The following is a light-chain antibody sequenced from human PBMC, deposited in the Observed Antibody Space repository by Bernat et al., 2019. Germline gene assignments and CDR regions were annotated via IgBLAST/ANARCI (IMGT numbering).Light chain of an antibody. CDR2: GDV. Sequence: QSVLAQPPPVSGAPGQSVTISCTGTSSNIGAGNDLHWYQQLPGTAPQLLIYGDVNRPSGVPDRFSGSRSGASASLAITGLQAEDEADYYCQSYDSTLSAFVFGSGTTVTVL. V-gene: IGLV1-40*01. CDR1: SSNIGAGND. J-gene: IGLJ1*01. CDR3: QSYDSTLSAFV.